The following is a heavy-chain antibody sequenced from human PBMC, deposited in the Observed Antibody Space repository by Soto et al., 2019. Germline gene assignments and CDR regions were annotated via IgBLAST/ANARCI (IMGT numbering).Heavy chain of an antibody. Sequence: QGQLVESGGGVVQPGRSLRVSCGASGFTFSTYGMHWVRQAPGKGLEWVGFIWYDGSNKYYADSVKGRFTMSRDNAKNTLYLQMNTLRAEDTAVYYCARHYYNSGTYAFDIWGQGTIVTVSS. CDR2: IWYDGSNK. J-gene: IGHJ3*02. V-gene: IGHV3-33*01. CDR3: ARHYYNSGTYAFDI. D-gene: IGHD3-10*01. CDR1: GFTFSTYG.